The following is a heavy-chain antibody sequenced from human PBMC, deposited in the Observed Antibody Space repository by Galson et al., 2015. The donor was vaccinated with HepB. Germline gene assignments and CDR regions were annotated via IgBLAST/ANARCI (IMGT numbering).Heavy chain of an antibody. CDR1: GFSFSRYE. CDR2: ISGSGDFI. V-gene: IGHV3-48*03. Sequence: SLRLSCAASGFSFSRYEMNWVRQAPGKGLEWVSYISGSGDFISYADSVKGRFTISRDNAKNTLYLQMNSLRAEDTAVYYCARARIAVAGFDYWGQGTLVTVSS. D-gene: IGHD6-19*01. J-gene: IGHJ4*02. CDR3: ARARIAVAGFDY.